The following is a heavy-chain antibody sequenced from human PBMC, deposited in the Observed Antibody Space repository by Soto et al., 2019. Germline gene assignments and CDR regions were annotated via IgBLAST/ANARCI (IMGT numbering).Heavy chain of an antibody. D-gene: IGHD3-22*01. CDR2: ISGSGGRT. V-gene: IGHV3-23*01. CDR1: GFAFSSHA. CDR3: AKGRYSYDSSGHDY. J-gene: IGHJ4*02. Sequence: EVQLLESGGGLVQPGGSLRLSCAASGFAFSSHAMNWVRQAPGKGLEWVSGISGSGGRTYYADSVKGRFTISRDNSKNTVDLQMNSLRAEDTAVYYCAKGRYSYDSSGHDYWGLGTLVTVSS.